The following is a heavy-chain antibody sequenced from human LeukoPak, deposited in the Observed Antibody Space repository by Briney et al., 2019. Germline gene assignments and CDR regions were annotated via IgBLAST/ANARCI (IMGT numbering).Heavy chain of an antibody. CDR3: AKDEDYYGSGSYGNYYYYYMDV. J-gene: IGHJ6*03. Sequence: GGSLRLSCAASGFTFSSYNMNWVRQAPGKGLEWVSAISGSGGSTYYADSVKGRFTISRDNSKNTLYLQMNSLRAEDTAVYYCAKDEDYYGSGSYGNYYYYYMDVWGKGTTVTISS. V-gene: IGHV3-23*01. CDR2: ISGSGGST. CDR1: GFTFSSYN. D-gene: IGHD3-10*01.